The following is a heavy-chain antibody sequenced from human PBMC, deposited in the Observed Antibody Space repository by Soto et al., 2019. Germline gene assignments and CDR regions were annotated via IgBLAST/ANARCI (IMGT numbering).Heavy chain of an antibody. V-gene: IGHV1-46*01. D-gene: IGHD6-19*01. Sequence: ASVKVSCKASGYTFTSYYMHWVRQAPGQGLEWMGIINPSGGSTSYAQKFQGRVTMTRDTSTSTVYMELSSLRSEDTAVYYCAREPIAVAVMTAYYYYGMEVWGEGTTVTVSP. CDR2: INPSGGST. CDR1: GYTFTSYY. CDR3: AREPIAVAVMTAYYYYGMEV. J-gene: IGHJ6*04.